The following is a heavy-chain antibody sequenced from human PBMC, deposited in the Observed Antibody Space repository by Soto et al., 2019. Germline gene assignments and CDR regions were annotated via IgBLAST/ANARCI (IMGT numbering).Heavy chain of an antibody. CDR2: IFGSGRTT. CDR3: AKSQSRSFFAAFAL. CDR1: GFAFSSDV. Sequence: LRLSCAASGFAFSSDVMNWVRQAPGKGLEWVASIFGSGRTTYYADSVKGRFNISRDNSKNTLYLQLNSLRVEDTALYYCAKSQSRSFFAAFALCGQGPMVTVS. D-gene: IGHD1-26*01. V-gene: IGHV3-23*01. J-gene: IGHJ3*01.